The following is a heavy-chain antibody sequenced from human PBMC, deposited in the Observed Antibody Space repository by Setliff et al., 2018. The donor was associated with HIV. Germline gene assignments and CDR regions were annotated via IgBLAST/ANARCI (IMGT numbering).Heavy chain of an antibody. CDR2: IYYTGST. D-gene: IGHD5-18*01. Sequence: SETLSLTCTVSGDSLGSSPYYWGWIRQPPGKGLEWIATIYYTGSTLYNPSLKSRVTISVDTSKNQFSLKLSSVTAADTALYYCARHCGYTPGQTCLYYLDVWGQGTPVTVSS. J-gene: IGHJ6*03. CDR3: ARHCGYTPGQTCLYYLDV. CDR1: GDSLGSSPYY. V-gene: IGHV4-39*01.